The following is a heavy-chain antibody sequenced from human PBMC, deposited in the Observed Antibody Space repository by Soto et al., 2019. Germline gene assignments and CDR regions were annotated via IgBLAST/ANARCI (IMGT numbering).Heavy chain of an antibody. CDR3: ARKVAGNTFDI. CDR2: TYYRSKWYN. J-gene: IGHJ3*02. Sequence: SQTRSLTCVVSGNSVSSKSAAWSWIRKSPSRGLEWLGRTYYRSKWYNDYAESVKGRITVNPDTSKNQFSLQLNSVTPEDTAVYYCARKVAGNTFDIWGQGTMVTVSS. CDR1: GNSVSSKSAA. V-gene: IGHV6-1*01. D-gene: IGHD1-1*01.